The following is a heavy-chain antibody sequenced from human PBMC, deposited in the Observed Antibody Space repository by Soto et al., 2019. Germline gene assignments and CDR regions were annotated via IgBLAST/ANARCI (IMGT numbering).Heavy chain of an antibody. CDR3: ARDHRGGLRPRGKEVIQKGYYYYYGMYV. D-gene: IGHD6-19*01. Sequence: SETLSLTCTVSGGSISSGGYYWSWIRQHPGKGLEWIGYIYYSGSTYYNPSLKSRVTISVDTSKNQFSLKLSSVTAADTAVYYCARDHRGGLRPRGKEVIQKGYYYYYGMYVWGQGTTVTGSS. CDR2: IYYSGST. CDR1: GGSISSGGYY. V-gene: IGHV4-31*03. J-gene: IGHJ6*02.